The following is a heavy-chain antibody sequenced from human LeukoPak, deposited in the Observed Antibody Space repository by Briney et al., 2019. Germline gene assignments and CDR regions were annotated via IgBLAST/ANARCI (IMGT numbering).Heavy chain of an antibody. J-gene: IGHJ4*02. Sequence: GGSLRLSCAASGFTFSSYGMHWVRQAPGKGLEWVAVIWYDGSNKYYADSVKGRFTISRDNSKNTLYLQMNSLRAEDTAVYYCAREDNDSSGCYYFFDYWGQGTLVTVSS. V-gene: IGHV3-33*01. D-gene: IGHD3-22*01. CDR3: AREDNDSSGCYYFFDY. CDR1: GFTFSSYG. CDR2: IWYDGSNK.